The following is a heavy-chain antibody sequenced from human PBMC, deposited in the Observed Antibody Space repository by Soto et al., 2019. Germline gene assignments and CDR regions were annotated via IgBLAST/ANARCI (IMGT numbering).Heavy chain of an antibody. Sequence: GESLKISCKASGYKFTTFWLNWVRQTPGKGLEWLGRIDPTDSFTNYSPPFEGHVTISVDRSISTAYLQWNSLQDSDTAIYYCARPASGGSRDAFDVWGQGTTVTVSS. CDR1: GYKFTTFW. J-gene: IGHJ3*01. D-gene: IGHD2-15*01. CDR3: ARPASGGSRDAFDV. CDR2: IDPTDSFT. V-gene: IGHV5-10-1*01.